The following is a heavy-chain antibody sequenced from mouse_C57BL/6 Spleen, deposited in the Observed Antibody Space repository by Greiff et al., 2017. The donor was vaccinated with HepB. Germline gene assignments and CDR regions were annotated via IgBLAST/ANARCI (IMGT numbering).Heavy chain of an antibody. Sequence: VQLQQPGAELVRPGTSVKLSCKASGYTFTSYWMHWVKQRPGQGLEWIGVIDPSDSYTNYNQKFKGKATLTVDTSSSTAYMQLSSLTSEDSAVYYCARWVGRDWYFDVWGTGTTVTVSS. CDR2: IDPSDSYT. CDR1: GYTFTSYW. D-gene: IGHD1-1*02. CDR3: ARWVGRDWYFDV. V-gene: IGHV1-59*01. J-gene: IGHJ1*03.